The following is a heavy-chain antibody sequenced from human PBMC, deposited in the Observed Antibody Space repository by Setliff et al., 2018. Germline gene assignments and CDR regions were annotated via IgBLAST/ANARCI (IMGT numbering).Heavy chain of an antibody. CDR3: ARIMGIVGDNWFDP. J-gene: IGHJ5*02. V-gene: IGHV1-2*06. CDR1: GYTFTGYY. D-gene: IGHD1-26*01. Sequence: ASVKVSCKASGYTFTGYYMHWVRQAPGQGLEWMGRINPNSGGTNYAQKFQGRVTMTRDTSISTAYMELSRLRSDDTAVYYCARIMGIVGDNWFDPWGQGTLVTVS. CDR2: INPNSGGT.